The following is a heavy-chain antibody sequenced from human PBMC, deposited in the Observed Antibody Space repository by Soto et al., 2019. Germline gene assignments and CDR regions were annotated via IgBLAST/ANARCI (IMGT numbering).Heavy chain of an antibody. D-gene: IGHD2-15*01. CDR3: ARSRDIVVVVAATRFDY. V-gene: IGHV1-69*12. Sequence: QVQLVQSGAEVKKPGSSVKVSCKASGGTFSSYAISWVRQAPGQGLEWMGGIIPIFGTANYAQKFQGRVTSTADESTSTAYMELSSLRSEDTAVYYCARSRDIVVVVAATRFDYWGQGTLVTVSS. J-gene: IGHJ4*02. CDR2: IIPIFGTA. CDR1: GGTFSSYA.